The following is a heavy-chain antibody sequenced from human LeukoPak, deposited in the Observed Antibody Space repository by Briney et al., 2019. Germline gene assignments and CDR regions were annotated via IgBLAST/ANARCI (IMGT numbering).Heavy chain of an antibody. CDR1: GFTFSSYA. D-gene: IGHD3-10*01. Sequence: GGSLRLSCAASGFTFSSYAMSWVRQAPGKGLEWVSAISGSGGSTYYADSVKGRFTISRDNSKNTLYLQMNSLRAEDTAVYYCAKEPVLLWFRELSKGGVIDYWGQGTLVTVSS. J-gene: IGHJ4*02. CDR3: AKEPVLLWFRELSKGGVIDY. CDR2: ISGSGGST. V-gene: IGHV3-23*01.